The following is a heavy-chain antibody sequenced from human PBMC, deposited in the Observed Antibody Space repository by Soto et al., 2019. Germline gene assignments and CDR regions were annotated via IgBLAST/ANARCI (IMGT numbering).Heavy chain of an antibody. D-gene: IGHD3-10*01. CDR2: ITSSSSTI. Sequence: PGGSLRLSCAASGFTFSSYSMNWVRQAPGKGLEWVSYITSSSSTIYYADSVKGRFTISRDNAKNSLYLQMNSLRAEDTAVYYCARPHYYGSGSYYPLGQGTLVTVSS. J-gene: IGHJ5*02. CDR3: ARPHYYGSGSYYP. V-gene: IGHV3-48*01. CDR1: GFTFSSYS.